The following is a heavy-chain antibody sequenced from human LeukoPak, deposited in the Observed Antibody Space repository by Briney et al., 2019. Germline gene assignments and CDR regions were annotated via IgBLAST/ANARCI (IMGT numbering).Heavy chain of an antibody. V-gene: IGHV4-4*02. Sequence: SGTLSLTCAVSGDSISSSNWWSWVRQPPGKGLEWIGEIYHSGSTNSNPSLKSRVTISVDKSKNQFSLKLSSVTAADTAVYYCARSKYNWNVAVFDFWGQGTLVTVSS. D-gene: IGHD1-20*01. CDR2: IYHSGST. CDR1: GDSISSSNW. CDR3: ARSKYNWNVAVFDF. J-gene: IGHJ4*02.